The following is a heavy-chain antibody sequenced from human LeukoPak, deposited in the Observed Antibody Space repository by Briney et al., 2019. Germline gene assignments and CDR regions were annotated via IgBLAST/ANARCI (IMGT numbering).Heavy chain of an antibody. CDR1: GGSISSGSYY. D-gene: IGHD6-13*01. CDR3: ARVGSGIAAAGRAFDI. J-gene: IGHJ3*02. Sequence: SQTLSLTCTVSGGSISSGSYYWSWIRQPAGKGLEWIGRIYTSGSTNYNPSLKSRVTISVDTSKNQFSLKLSSVTAADTAVYYCARVGSGIAAAGRAFDIWGQGTMVTVSS. V-gene: IGHV4-61*02. CDR2: IYTSGST.